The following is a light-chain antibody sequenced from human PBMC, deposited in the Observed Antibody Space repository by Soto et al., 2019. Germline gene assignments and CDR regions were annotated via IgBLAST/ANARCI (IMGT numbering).Light chain of an antibody. J-gene: IGKJ1*01. CDR2: GAS. CDR3: QQYNSYSRT. V-gene: IGKV3-20*01. CDR1: QSVSSSS. Sequence: EIVLTQSPGTLSLSPGERATLSCRASQSVSSSSLAWYQQKPGQAPRLLIYGASSRATGIPDRFSGSGSGTNFTLTISSLQPDDFATYYCQQYNSYSRTFGQGTKVDIK.